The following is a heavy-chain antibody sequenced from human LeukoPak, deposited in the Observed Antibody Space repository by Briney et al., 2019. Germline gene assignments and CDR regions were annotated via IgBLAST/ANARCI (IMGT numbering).Heavy chain of an antibody. CDR1: GFTFSRYG. V-gene: IGHV3-30*02. J-gene: IGHJ4*02. CDR2: IRDDGSTR. D-gene: IGHD4-17*01. Sequence: GGSLRLSCAASGFTFSRYGLHWVRQAPGKGLEWVAFIRDDGSTRYYADSVKGRFTVSRDNAKNSLYLQMNSLRAEDTAVYYCARDTVLDYWGQGTLVTVSS. CDR3: ARDTVLDY.